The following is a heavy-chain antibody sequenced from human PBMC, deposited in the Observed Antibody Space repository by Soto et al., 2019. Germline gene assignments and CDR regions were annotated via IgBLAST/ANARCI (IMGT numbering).Heavy chain of an antibody. CDR3: ANQIRYFDWFFPFDY. Sequence: GESLKISCAASGFTFSSYAMNWVRQAPGKGLEWVAVISYDGSNKYYADSVKGRFTISRDNSKNTVYLQMSSLKTEDTAVYYCANQIRYFDWFFPFDYWGPGALVTVS. J-gene: IGHJ4*02. CDR2: ISYDGSNK. CDR1: GFTFSSYA. V-gene: IGHV3-30-3*01. D-gene: IGHD3-9*01.